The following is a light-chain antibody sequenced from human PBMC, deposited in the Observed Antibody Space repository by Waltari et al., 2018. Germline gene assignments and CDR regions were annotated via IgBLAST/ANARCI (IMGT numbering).Light chain of an antibody. V-gene: IGKV3-20*01. CDR2: GAS. CDR3: QQYGSSPRI. CDR1: QSVSSSS. J-gene: IGKJ2*01. Sequence: EIVLTQSPDTLSLSPGERATLSCRASQSVSSSSLAWYQQKPGQAPRLLIYGASSKSTGIPDRFSGSGSGTHFTLTSSRLEPEDFAVYYCQQYGSSPRIFGQGTKLEIK.